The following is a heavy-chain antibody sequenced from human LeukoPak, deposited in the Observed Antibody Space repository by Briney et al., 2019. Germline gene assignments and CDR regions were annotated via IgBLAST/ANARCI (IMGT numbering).Heavy chain of an antibody. Sequence: HSGGSLRLSCAASGFTFSTSGMHWDRQAPGKGLEWVAYIRSSGSSEYNEDSVKGRFTIARDNSKNTVHLQMNSLRAEDTAVYYCAKDHADFDQWGQGTLVTVSS. J-gene: IGHJ4*02. V-gene: IGHV3-30*02. CDR2: IRSSGSSE. CDR1: GFTFSTSG. CDR3: AKDHADFDQ.